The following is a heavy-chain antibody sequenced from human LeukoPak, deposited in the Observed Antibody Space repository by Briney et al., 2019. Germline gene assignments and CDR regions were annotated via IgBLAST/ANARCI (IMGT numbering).Heavy chain of an antibody. CDR2: ISAYNGNT. Sequence: ASVKVSCKASGYTFTSYGISWVRQAPGQGLEWMGWISAYNGNTNYAQKLQGGVTMTTDTSTSTAYMELRSLRSDDTAVYYCARGGRVGFIAARPGSAFDIWGQGTMVTVSS. J-gene: IGHJ3*02. CDR1: GYTFTSYG. V-gene: IGHV1-18*01. CDR3: ARGGRVGFIAARPGSAFDI. D-gene: IGHD6-6*01.